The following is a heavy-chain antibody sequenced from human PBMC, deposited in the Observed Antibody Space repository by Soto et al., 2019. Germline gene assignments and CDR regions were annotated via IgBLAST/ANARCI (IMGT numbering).Heavy chain of an antibody. Sequence: QLPLQESGSGLVKPSQTLSLTCAVSGGSISSGNSYAWSWIRQPPGKGLEWIGSISHTGRTSYNPSLQGRVTMSVDKSKNQFSLKLSSVTAADMAVYYCARAGAPYLGTWFDPCGQGSLVIVSA. CDR2: ISHTGRT. J-gene: IGHJ5*02. CDR3: ARAGAPYLGTWFDP. V-gene: IGHV4-30-2*01. D-gene: IGHD3-16*01. CDR1: GGSISSGNSYA.